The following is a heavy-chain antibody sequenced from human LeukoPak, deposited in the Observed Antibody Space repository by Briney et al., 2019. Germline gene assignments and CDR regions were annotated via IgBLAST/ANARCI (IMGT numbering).Heavy chain of an antibody. CDR1: GYTFTSYD. Sequence: SVKVSCKASGYTFTSYDINWVRQAPGQGLEWMGRIIPILGIANYAQKFQGRVTITADKSTSTAYMELSSLRSEDTAVYYCAREGGGAIHLIDYWGQGTLVTVSS. J-gene: IGHJ4*02. CDR3: AREGGGAIHLIDY. CDR2: IIPILGIA. V-gene: IGHV1-69*04. D-gene: IGHD3-16*01.